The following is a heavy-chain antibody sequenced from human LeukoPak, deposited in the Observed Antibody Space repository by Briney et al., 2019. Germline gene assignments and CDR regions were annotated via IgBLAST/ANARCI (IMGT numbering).Heavy chain of an antibody. CDR3: AKDLTFGDGRWEFDV. CDR2: VYAAGTPA. J-gene: IGHJ4*02. D-gene: IGHD3-16*01. V-gene: IGHV3-23*03. Sequence: GGSLRLSCTACGFNFGGFAMAWVRQAPGRGLDWVAGVYAAGTPAKYPDSVKGRFTVSRDNSKNTLYLQMNNLRVEDTAVYYCAKDLTFGDGRWEFDVWGQGTLVTVSS. CDR1: GFNFGGFA.